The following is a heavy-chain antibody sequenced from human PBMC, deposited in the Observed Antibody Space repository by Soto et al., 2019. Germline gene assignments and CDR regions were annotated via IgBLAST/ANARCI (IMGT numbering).Heavy chain of an antibody. D-gene: IGHD6-13*01. CDR1: GYTFTNYG. CDR3: AREIILDEQLVPWFDP. V-gene: IGHV1-18*01. J-gene: IGHJ5*02. CDR2: ISAYNGNI. Sequence: VKVSCKASGYTFTNYGISWVRQAPGQGLEWMGWISAYNGNINYAQKLQGRVTMTTDTSTSTAYMELRSLRSDDTAVYYCAREIILDEQLVPWFDPWGQGTLVTVSS.